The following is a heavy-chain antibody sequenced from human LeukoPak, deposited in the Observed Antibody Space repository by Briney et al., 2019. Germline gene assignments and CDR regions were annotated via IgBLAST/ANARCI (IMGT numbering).Heavy chain of an antibody. CDR3: ARHRDGYNQAVDY. J-gene: IGHJ4*02. Sequence: SETLSLTCTVSGGSISSYYWSWIRQPPGKGLEWIGYIYYSGSTNYNPSLKSRVTISVDTSKNQFSLKLSSVTAADTAVYYCARHRDGYNQAVDYWGQGTLVTVSS. CDR2: IYYSGST. V-gene: IGHV4-59*12. D-gene: IGHD5-24*01. CDR1: GGSISSYY.